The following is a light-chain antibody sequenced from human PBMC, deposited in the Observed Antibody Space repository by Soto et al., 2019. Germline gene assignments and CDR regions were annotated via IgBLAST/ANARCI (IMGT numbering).Light chain of an antibody. CDR2: DVS. Sequence: QSALTQPASVSGSPGQSFTISCTGTSSAVGAHHSVSWYQQHPGKAPKLIIFDVSNRPSGVSNRFSGSKSGNTASLTISGLHAEDDADYYCSSFTDTGTVMFGGGTKLTVL. CDR1: SSAVGAHHS. CDR3: SSFTDTGTVM. J-gene: IGLJ3*02. V-gene: IGLV2-14*03.